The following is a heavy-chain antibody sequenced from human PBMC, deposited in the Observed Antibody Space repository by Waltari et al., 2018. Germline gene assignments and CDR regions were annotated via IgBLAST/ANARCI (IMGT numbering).Heavy chain of an antibody. D-gene: IGHD2-21*02. CDR1: GFTVSSNY. J-gene: IGHJ4*02. CDR3: ASRRMGFGGDPPPFWD. Sequence: EVQLVESGGGLIQPGGSLRLSCAASGFTVSSNYMSWVSQAPGKGLEWVSVIYSGGSTYYADSVKGRFTISRDNSKNTLYLQMNSLRAEDTAVYYCASRRMGFGGDPPPFWDWGQGTLVTVSS. CDR2: IYSGGST. V-gene: IGHV3-66*03.